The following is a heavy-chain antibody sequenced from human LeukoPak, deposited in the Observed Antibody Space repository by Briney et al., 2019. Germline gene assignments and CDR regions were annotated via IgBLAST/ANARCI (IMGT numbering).Heavy chain of an antibody. CDR2: IYENGGTT. V-gene: IGHV3-23*01. Sequence: PGGSLRLSCAASGFTFSGHWMSWVRQAPEKGLEFVSGIYENGGTTYYADSVKGRFSISRDNSKNTLYLQMDSLRGEDTAVYYCAKDFRIGYSAHFDYWGQGALVTVSS. CDR1: GFTFSGHW. D-gene: IGHD2-21*01. CDR3: AKDFRIGYSAHFDY. J-gene: IGHJ4*02.